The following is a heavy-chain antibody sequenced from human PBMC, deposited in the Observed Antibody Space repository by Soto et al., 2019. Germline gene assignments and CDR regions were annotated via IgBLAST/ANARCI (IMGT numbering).Heavy chain of an antibody. CDR3: AKDFHTNMALMDV. CDR1: GFTFDDYA. CDR2: INWDSDTI. D-gene: IGHD3-10*01. Sequence: GGSLRLSCAASGFTFDDYAMHWVRQVPGKGLEWVAGINWDSDTIAYAASVRGRFTISRDNAKNSLYLQMNSLRAEDTALYYCAKDFHTNMALMDVWGKGTTVTVSS. V-gene: IGHV3-9*01. J-gene: IGHJ6*04.